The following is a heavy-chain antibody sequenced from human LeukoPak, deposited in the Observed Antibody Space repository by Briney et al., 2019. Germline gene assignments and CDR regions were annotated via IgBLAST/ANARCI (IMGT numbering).Heavy chain of an antibody. J-gene: IGHJ4*02. CDR3: AKDMSYGGYSGYDY. Sequence: GGSLRLSCAASGFTFDDYAMHWVRQAPGKGLEWVSGISWNSNSIAYADSVKGRLTISRDNAKNSLYLHMNSLRAEDMALYYCAKDMSYGGYSGYDYWGQGTLVTVSS. CDR1: GFTFDDYA. D-gene: IGHD5-12*01. V-gene: IGHV3-9*03. CDR2: ISWNSNSI.